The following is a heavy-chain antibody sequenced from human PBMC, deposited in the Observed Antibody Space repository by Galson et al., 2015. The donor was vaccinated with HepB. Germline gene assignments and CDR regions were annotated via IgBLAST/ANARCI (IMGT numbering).Heavy chain of an antibody. J-gene: IGHJ3*02. Sequence: SVKVSCKASGSTFTGYYMHWVRQAPGQGLEWMGRINPNSGGTNYAQKFQGRVTMTRDTSISTAYMELSRLRSDDTAVYYCASAMTRGDAFDIWGQGTMVTVSS. CDR3: ASAMTRGDAFDI. CDR2: INPNSGGT. V-gene: IGHV1-2*06. D-gene: IGHD3-10*01. CDR1: GSTFTGYY.